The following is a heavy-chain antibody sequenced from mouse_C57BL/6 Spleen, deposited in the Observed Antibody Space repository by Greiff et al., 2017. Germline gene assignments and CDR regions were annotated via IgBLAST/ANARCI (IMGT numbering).Heavy chain of an antibody. CDR1: GYTFTNYW. CDR3: ARSLTLYWYFDV. Sequence: QVQLQQPGAELVRPGTSVKLSCKASGYTFTNYWMHWVKQRPGQGLEWIGVIDPSDSYTNYNQKFKGKATLTVDTSSSTAYMQLSSLTSEDSAVYYCARSLTLYWYFDVWGTGTTVTVSS. CDR2: IDPSDSYT. V-gene: IGHV1-59*01. J-gene: IGHJ1*03. D-gene: IGHD2-12*01.